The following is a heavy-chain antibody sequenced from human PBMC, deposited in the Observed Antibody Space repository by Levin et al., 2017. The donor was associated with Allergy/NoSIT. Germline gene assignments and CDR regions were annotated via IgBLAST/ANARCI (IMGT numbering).Heavy chain of an antibody. V-gene: IGHV3-23*01. CDR1: GFTFTRYI. CDR2: ISLRGETT. CDR3: VKDVGGYSGYSHFEN. Sequence: GESLKISCAGSGFTFTRYIMSWVRQAPGKGLEWVAAISLRGETTYYADSVRGRFSISRDDSEDTLDLQMDGLGVEDTAVYYCVKDVGGYSGYSHFENWGQGSPVTVSS. D-gene: IGHD5-12*01. J-gene: IGHJ4*02.